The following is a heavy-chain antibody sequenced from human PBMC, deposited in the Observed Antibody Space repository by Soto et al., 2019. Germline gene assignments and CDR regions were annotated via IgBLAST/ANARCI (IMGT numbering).Heavy chain of an antibody. CDR3: ARAGDSSGPVALGY. Sequence: QLQLQESGSGLVKPSQTLSLTCAVSGGSISSGGSSWSWIRQPPGKGLEWIGYIYHSGSTYYNPSIKSRVTISVDRSKNQFSLKLSSVTAADTAVYYCARAGDSSGPVALGYWGQGTLVTVSS. CDR2: IYHSGST. D-gene: IGHD6-19*01. V-gene: IGHV4-30-2*01. CDR1: GGSISSGGSS. J-gene: IGHJ4*02.